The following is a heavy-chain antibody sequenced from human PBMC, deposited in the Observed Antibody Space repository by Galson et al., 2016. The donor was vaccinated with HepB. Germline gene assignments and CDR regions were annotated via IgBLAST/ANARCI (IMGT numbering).Heavy chain of an antibody. CDR1: GYNFTSYW. CDR3: ATARRFGSGGRCYRTEPYNGFDP. Sequence: QSGAEVKKPGESLKISCKGSGYNFTSYWIGWVRQMPGKGLEWMGVIYPGDSDTRYSPSFRDQVNMSAANSISTAYLQWTSLRASDTAMYYCATARRFGSGGRCYRTEPYNGFDPCGQGTLVTVSS. D-gene: IGHD2-15*01. J-gene: IGHJ5*02. V-gene: IGHV5-51*01. CDR2: IYPGDSDT.